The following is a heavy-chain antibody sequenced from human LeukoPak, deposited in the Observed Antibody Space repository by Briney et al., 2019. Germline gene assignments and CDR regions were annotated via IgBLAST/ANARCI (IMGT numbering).Heavy chain of an antibody. Sequence: SVKVSCKASGGTFSSYAISWVRQAPGQGLEWMGGIIPIFGTANYAQKFQGRVTITVDESTSTAYMELSSLRSEDTAVYYCARGVEMATINSFDYWGQGTLVTVSS. J-gene: IGHJ4*02. CDR3: ARGVEMATINSFDY. D-gene: IGHD5-24*01. V-gene: IGHV1-69*13. CDR2: IIPIFGTA. CDR1: GGTFSSYA.